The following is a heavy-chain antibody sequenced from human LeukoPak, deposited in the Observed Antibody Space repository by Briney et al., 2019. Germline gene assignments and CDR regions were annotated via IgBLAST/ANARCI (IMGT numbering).Heavy chain of an antibody. Sequence: SETLSLTCAVYGGSFSGYYWSWIRQPPGKGLEWIGEINHSGSTNYNPSLTSRVTISVDTSKNQFSLTLSSVTAADTAVYYCARCKGLLWFGELARGPNWFDPWGQGTLVTVSS. CDR2: INHSGST. J-gene: IGHJ5*02. CDR3: ARCKGLLWFGELARGPNWFDP. CDR1: GGSFSGYY. V-gene: IGHV4-34*01. D-gene: IGHD3-10*01.